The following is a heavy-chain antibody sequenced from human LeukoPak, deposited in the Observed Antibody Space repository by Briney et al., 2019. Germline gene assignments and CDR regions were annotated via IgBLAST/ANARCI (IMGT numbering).Heavy chain of an antibody. D-gene: IGHD4-17*01. CDR2: INPNSGGT. J-gene: IGHJ3*02. CDR3: ARGGYGDYGDDAFDI. V-gene: IGHV1-2*02. CDR1: GYTFTGYY. Sequence: VASVKVSCKASGYTFTGYYMHWVRQAPGQGLEWMGWINPNSGGTNYAQKFQGRVTMTRDTSISTAYMELSRLRSDDTAVYYCARGGYGDYGDDAFDIWSQGTMVTVSS.